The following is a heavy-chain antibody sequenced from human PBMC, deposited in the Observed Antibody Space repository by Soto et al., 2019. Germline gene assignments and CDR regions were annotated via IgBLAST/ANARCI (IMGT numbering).Heavy chain of an antibody. V-gene: IGHV1-18*01. D-gene: IGHD2-8*01. Sequence: ASVKVSCKASGGTFSSYAISWVRQAPGQGLEWMGWISAYNGNTNYAQKLQGRVTMTTDTSTSTAYMELRSLTSDDTAVYYCAKNGQPPYYYYGLDVWGQGTKVTVSS. CDR1: GGTFSSYA. CDR2: ISAYNGNT. J-gene: IGHJ6*02. CDR3: AKNGQPPYYYYGLDV.